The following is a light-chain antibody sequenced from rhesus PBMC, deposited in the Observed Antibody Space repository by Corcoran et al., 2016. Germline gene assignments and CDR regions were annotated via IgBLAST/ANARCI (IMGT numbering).Light chain of an antibody. V-gene: IGKV1-66*01. J-gene: IGKJ3*01. CDR2: YAS. CDR1: QDITNY. Sequence: DIQMTQSPSSLSASVGDRVTITCRASQDITNYLSWYQQKPGRAPNPLIYYASSLETGVPSRFRGSRSGTDYTLTISSLHPEDIATYYCQQYNNSPFTFGPGTKLDIK. CDR3: QQYNNSPFT.